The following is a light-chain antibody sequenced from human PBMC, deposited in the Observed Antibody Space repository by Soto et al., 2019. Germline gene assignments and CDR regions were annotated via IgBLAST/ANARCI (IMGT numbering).Light chain of an antibody. Sequence: EIVMTQSPATLSMSPGETATLSCRASQSVARSVAWFQQKPGQAPRLLFFGASTRTTGIPARFGASGSGTDFTLTISSLQSEDFGVYYCQQYNNWPPWTFGQGTKVEI. J-gene: IGKJ1*01. V-gene: IGKV3-15*01. CDR1: QSVARS. CDR2: GAS. CDR3: QQYNNWPPWT.